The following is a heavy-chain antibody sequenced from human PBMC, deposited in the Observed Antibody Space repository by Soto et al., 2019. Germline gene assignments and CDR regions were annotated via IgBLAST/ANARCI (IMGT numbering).Heavy chain of an antibody. V-gene: IGHV4-59*01. Sequence: QVQLQESGPGLVKPSETLSLTCTVSGGSISPYYWSWIRQPPGKGLEWIGYVYYSGNTNYNPSLESRATISVDSSRNRFSLNLTSATAADTAVYYCARKGAAASYAHYYMDVWGRGTAVTVSS. CDR2: VYYSGNT. CDR1: GGSISPYY. D-gene: IGHD6-13*01. CDR3: ARKGAAASYAHYYMDV. J-gene: IGHJ6*03.